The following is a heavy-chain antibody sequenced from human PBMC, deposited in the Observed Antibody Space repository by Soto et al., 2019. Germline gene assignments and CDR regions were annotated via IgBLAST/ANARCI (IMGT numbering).Heavy chain of an antibody. CDR1: GFTFNSYW. Sequence: PGGSLRLSCAASGFTFNSYWMSWVRQAPGKGLEWVAYISSSSSTIYYADSVKGRFTISRDNAKNSLYLQMNSLRDEDTAVYYCARDGYCVSTTCYFLPDVWGQGTTVTVSS. V-gene: IGHV3-48*02. CDR2: ISSSSSTI. J-gene: IGHJ6*02. CDR3: ARDGYCVSTTCYFLPDV. D-gene: IGHD2-2*03.